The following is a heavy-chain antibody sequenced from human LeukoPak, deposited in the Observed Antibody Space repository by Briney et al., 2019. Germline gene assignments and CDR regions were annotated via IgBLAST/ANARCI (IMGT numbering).Heavy chain of an antibody. D-gene: IGHD1-7*01. J-gene: IGHJ4*02. CDR3: AKGDYNWNYAYFDY. CDR1: GFTFDDYA. Sequence: GGSQRLSCAASGFTFDDYAMHWVRQAPGKGLEWVSGISWNSGSIGYADSVKGRFTISRDNAKNSLYLQMNSLRAEDMALYYCAKGDYNWNYAYFDYWGQGTLVTVSS. CDR2: ISWNSGSI. V-gene: IGHV3-9*03.